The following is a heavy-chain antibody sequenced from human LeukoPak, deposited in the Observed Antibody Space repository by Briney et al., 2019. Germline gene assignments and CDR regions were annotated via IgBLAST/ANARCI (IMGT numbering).Heavy chain of an antibody. CDR1: GFTFSSYG. J-gene: IGHJ4*02. D-gene: IGHD3-10*01. Sequence: GGSLRLSCAASGFTFSSYGMHWVRQAPGKGLEWVAVISYDGSNKYYADSVKGRFTFSRDVSKNTLYLYLQMNSLRAEDTAVYYCAREGYYATIDYWGQGTLVTVSS. CDR2: ISYDGSNK. CDR3: AREGYYATIDY. V-gene: IGHV3-33*01.